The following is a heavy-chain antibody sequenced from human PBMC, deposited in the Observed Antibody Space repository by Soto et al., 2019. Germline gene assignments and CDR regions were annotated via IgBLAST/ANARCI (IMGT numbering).Heavy chain of an antibody. CDR3: AKDEAAYSSSSFGGSYYYYGKDV. CDR1: GFIFSSYG. J-gene: IGHJ6*02. V-gene: IGHV3-30*18. CDR2: ISYDGSNK. Sequence: GGSLRLSCAASGFIFSSYGMHWVRQAPGKGLEWVAVISYDGSNKYYADSVKGRFTISRDNSKNTLYLQMNSLRAEDTAVYYCAKDEAAYSSSSFGGSYYYYGKDVWGQGTTVTVSS. D-gene: IGHD6-6*01.